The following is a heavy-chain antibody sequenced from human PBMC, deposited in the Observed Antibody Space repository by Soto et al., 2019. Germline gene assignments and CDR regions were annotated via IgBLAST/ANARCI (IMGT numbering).Heavy chain of an antibody. CDR3: ARGRPRYCSGGRCLGY. D-gene: IGHD2-15*01. CDR1: GDTFTSYG. Sequence: GASVKVSCKASGDTFTSYGISWARQATGQGLEWMGWISAYNGNTNYAQKLQGRVTMTTDTSTSTAYMELRSLRSDDTAVFYCARGRPRYCSGGRCLGYWGKGTLVTVSS. J-gene: IGHJ4*02. CDR2: ISAYNGNT. V-gene: IGHV1-18*01.